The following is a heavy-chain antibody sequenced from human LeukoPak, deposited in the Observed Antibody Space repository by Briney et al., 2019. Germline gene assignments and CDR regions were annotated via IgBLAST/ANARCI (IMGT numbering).Heavy chain of an antibody. CDR1: GGTFSSYA. J-gene: IGHJ6*03. V-gene: IGHV1-69*06. CDR3: ARDREGSSYYYYHYYMDV. Sequence: ASVKVSCKASGGTFSSYALSWVRQAPGQGLEWMGRIIPIFGTANYAQKFQGRVTITADKSTSTAYMELSSLRSEDTAVYYCARDREGSSYYYYHYYMDVWGKGTTVTVSS. CDR2: IIPIFGTA. D-gene: IGHD5-24*01.